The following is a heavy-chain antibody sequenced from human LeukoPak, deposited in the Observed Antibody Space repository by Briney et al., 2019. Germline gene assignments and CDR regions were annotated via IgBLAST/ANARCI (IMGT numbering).Heavy chain of an antibody. Sequence: PSETLSLTCTVSGDSISNYYWSWIRQPPGKGLEWLGYIYYSGSTNYNPSLKSRVTISVGTSKNQFSLTLSSVTAADTAVYYCAAGVGSYYYYMDVWGKGTTVTISS. V-gene: IGHV4-59*08. J-gene: IGHJ6*03. D-gene: IGHD2-8*01. CDR1: GDSISNYY. CDR3: AAGVGSYYYYMDV. CDR2: IYYSGST.